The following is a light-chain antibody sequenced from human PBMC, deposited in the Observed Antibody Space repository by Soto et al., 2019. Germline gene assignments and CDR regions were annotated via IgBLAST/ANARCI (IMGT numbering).Light chain of an antibody. CDR3: HQYNNWPPVT. Sequence: EILMTQSPSTLSVSPGERATLSCRASQSVSRNLGWYQQRPGQAPRLLIYGASTRATGIPARFSGSGSGTEFTLTISSLQSEDFAVYYCHQYNNWPPVTFGPGTKVDI. CDR1: QSVSRN. CDR2: GAS. J-gene: IGKJ3*01. V-gene: IGKV3-15*01.